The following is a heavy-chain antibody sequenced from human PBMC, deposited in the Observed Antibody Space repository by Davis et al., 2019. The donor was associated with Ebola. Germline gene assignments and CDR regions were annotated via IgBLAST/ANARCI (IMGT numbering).Heavy chain of an antibody. CDR1: GGSVSSGSYY. J-gene: IGHJ5*02. CDR2: IYYSGST. D-gene: IGHD4-17*01. CDR3: ARQTTGFDP. V-gene: IGHV4-61*01. Sequence: MPSETLSLTCTVSGGSVSSGSYYWSWIRQPPGKGLVWIGYIYYSGSTNYNPSLKSRVTISVDTSKNQFSLKLSSVTAADTAVYYCARQTTGFDPWGQGTLVTVSS.